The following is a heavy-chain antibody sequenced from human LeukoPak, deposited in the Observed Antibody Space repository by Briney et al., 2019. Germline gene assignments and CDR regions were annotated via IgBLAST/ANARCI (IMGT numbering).Heavy chain of an antibody. CDR3: ARDQSSVTFYDSSGYYSDFDY. Sequence: ASVKASCKTSGYSFIDYYIHCVRQAPGQGLEWMGWINSNSADTNYAQNFQGRVTMTTDTSTSTAYMELRGLRSDDTAVYYCARDQSSVTFYDSSGYYSDFDYWGQGTLVTVSS. J-gene: IGHJ4*02. D-gene: IGHD3-22*01. CDR2: INSNSADT. CDR1: GYSFIDYY. V-gene: IGHV1-2*02.